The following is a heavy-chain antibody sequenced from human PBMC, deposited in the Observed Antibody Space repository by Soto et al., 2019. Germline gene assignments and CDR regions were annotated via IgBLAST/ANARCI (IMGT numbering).Heavy chain of an antibody. V-gene: IGHV1-69*01. J-gene: IGHJ3*01. CDR3: ASRERVDAFDV. D-gene: IGHD1-26*01. CDR2: IIPILGSA. Sequence: QVQLVQSGAEVKRPGSSVKVSCKASGGTIISHAISWVRQAPGQGLEWMGGIIPILGSANYAQEFQDRLTIIADASTSTTYMELSSLRSDDAAVYYCASRERVDAFDVWGQGTLVTVSS. CDR1: GGTIISHA.